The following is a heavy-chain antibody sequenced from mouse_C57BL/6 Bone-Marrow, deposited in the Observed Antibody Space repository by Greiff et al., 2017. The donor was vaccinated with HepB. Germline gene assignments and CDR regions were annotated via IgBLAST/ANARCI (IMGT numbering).Heavy chain of an antibody. CDR3: EANDRSSPSYCDY. CDR2: INPSSGYT. CDR1: GYTFTSYW. V-gene: IGHV1-7*01. Sequence: QVQLQQSGAELAKPGASVKLSCKASGYTFTSYWMHWVKQRPGQGLEWIGYINPSSGYTKYNQKFKDKATLTADKSSSTAYMQLSSLTSEDSAVYYWEANDRSSPSYCDYWGQGTTLTVSS. D-gene: IGHD1-1*01. J-gene: IGHJ2*01.